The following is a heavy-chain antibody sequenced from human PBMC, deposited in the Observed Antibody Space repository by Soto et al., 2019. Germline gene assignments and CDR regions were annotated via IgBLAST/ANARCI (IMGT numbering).Heavy chain of an antibody. D-gene: IGHD3-10*01. V-gene: IGHV3-30*18. CDR1: VLTFSTYG. J-gene: IGHJ6*02. Sequence: PRWSLRLSCAATVLTFSTYGMHWFRQAPFKGLEQVAVISYDGSNKYYADSVKGQFTISRDNSKNTLYLQMNSLRAEDTAVYYCAKDRDPSMVRGVITNYGMDVWGQGTTVTVSS. CDR3: AKDRDPSMVRGVITNYGMDV. CDR2: ISYDGSNK.